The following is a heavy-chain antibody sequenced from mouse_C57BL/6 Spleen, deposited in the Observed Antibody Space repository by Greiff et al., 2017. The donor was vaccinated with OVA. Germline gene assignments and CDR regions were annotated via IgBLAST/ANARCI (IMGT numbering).Heavy chain of an antibody. D-gene: IGHD3-2*02. CDR1: GYAFSSSW. V-gene: IGHV1-82*01. CDR3: AREGSSGPYYYAMDY. Sequence: VMLVESGPELVKPGASVKISCKASGYAFSSSWMNWVKQRPGKGLEWIGRIYPGDGDTNYNGKFKGKATLTADKSSSTAYMQLSSLTSEDSAVYFCAREGSSGPYYYAMDYWGQGTSVTVSS. J-gene: IGHJ4*01. CDR2: IYPGDGDT.